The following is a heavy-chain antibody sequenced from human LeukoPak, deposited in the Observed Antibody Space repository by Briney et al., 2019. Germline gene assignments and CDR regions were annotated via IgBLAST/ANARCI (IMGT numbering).Heavy chain of an antibody. CDR2: ISYIGSI. V-gene: IGHV4-59*11. Sequence: SETLSLTCAVSDDSFSSHYWTWIRHPPGKLLQSIWYISYIGSINYNPSLKSRVTISIDTSRNQFSLRLSSVTAADTAVYYCARDLVTVTKGFDIWGQGTMVSVSS. CDR3: ARDLVTVTKGFDI. J-gene: IGHJ3*02. CDR1: DDSFSSHY. D-gene: IGHD4-17*01.